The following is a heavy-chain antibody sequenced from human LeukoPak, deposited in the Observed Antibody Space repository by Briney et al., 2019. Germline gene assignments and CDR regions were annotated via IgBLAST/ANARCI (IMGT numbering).Heavy chain of an antibody. D-gene: IGHD3-22*01. J-gene: IGHJ4*02. CDR2: ISAYNGNT. V-gene: IGHV1-18*01. CDR3: ASGTYYYDSSGYYLFDY. CDR1: GYTFTSYG. Sequence: ASVKVSCKASGYTFTSYGISWVRQAPGQGLEWMGWISAYNGNTNYAQKLQGRVTMTTDTSTSTAYMELRSLRSDDTAGYYCASGTYYYDSSGYYLFDYWGQGTLVTVSS.